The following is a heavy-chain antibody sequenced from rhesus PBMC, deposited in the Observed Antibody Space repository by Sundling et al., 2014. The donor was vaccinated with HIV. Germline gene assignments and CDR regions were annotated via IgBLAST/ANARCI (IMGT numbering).Heavy chain of an antibody. Sequence: EVQLVESGGGLVQPGGSLRLSCAASGFTFSRYGIYWVRRAPGKGLEWISAISSGGDNTYYADSVKGQFTISRDNSKNTLSLQMNSLRVEDTAVYYCATAIAETFDGLDSWGQGVVVTVSS. CDR2: ISSGGDNT. CDR1: GFTFSRYG. CDR3: ATAIAETFDGLDS. J-gene: IGHJ6*01. D-gene: IGHD1-20*01. V-gene: IGHV3-103*01.